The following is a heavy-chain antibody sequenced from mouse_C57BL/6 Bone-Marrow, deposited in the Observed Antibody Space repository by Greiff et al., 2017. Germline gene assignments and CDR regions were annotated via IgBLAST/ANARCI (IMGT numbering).Heavy chain of an antibody. Sequence: EVKLQESGPVLVKPGASVKMSCKASGYTFTDYYMNWVKQSHGKSLEWIGVINPYNGGTSYNQKFKGKATLTVDKSSSTAYMELNSLTSEDSAVYYCARSRRGFAYWGQGTLVTVSA. J-gene: IGHJ3*01. CDR1: GYTFTDYY. CDR2: INPYNGGT. V-gene: IGHV1-19*01. CDR3: ARSRRGFAY.